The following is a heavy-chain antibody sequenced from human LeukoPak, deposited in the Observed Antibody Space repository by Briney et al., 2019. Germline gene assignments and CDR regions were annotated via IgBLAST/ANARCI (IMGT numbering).Heavy chain of an antibody. D-gene: IGHD2-21*01. CDR3: ARYLAYSSWP. CDR1: GDSISSRSSY. Sequence: SETLSLTCTVTGDSISSRSSYWGWIRQPPGKGLEWIGTIYYSGSTYYNPSLKSRVTISVDKSKNHFSLKLSSVTAADTAVYYCARYLAYSSWPWGQGTLVTVSS. J-gene: IGHJ5*02. CDR2: IYYSGST. V-gene: IGHV4-39*01.